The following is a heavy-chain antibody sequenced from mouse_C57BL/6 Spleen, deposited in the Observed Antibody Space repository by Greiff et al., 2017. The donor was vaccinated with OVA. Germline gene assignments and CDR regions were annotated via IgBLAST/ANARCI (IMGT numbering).Heavy chain of an antibody. V-gene: IGHV1-82*01. D-gene: IGHD4-1*01. CDR2: IYPGDGDT. CDR1: GYAFSSSW. CDR3: AREGANWDWYFDV. Sequence: VQGVESGPELVKPGASVKISCKASGYAFSSSWMNWVKQRPGKGLEWIGRIYPGDGDTNYNGKFKGKATLTADKSSSTAYMQLSSLTSEDSAVYFCAREGANWDWYFDVWGTGTTVTVSS. J-gene: IGHJ1*03.